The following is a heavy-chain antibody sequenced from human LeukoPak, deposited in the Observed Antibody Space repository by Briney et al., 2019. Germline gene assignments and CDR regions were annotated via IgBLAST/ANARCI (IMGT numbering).Heavy chain of an antibody. D-gene: IGHD3-10*01. Sequence: GGSLRLSCSASKFALKNYEMNWVRQAPGKPLEWISYISLIGTTIIYADSVKGRFTISRVNAADSLFLYMNSLRAEDTAVYYCAREGSSYAPSAPFFFDLWGRGTLVTVSS. V-gene: IGHV3-48*03. CDR2: ISLIGTTI. CDR3: AREGSSYAPSAPFFFDL. J-gene: IGHJ4*02. CDR1: KFALKNYE.